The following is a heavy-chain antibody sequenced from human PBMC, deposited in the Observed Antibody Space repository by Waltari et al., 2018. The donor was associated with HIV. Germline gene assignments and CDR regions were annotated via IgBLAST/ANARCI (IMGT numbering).Heavy chain of an antibody. CDR2: IYPGDSET. V-gene: IGHV5-51*03. D-gene: IGHD6-19*01. J-gene: IGHJ3*02. Sequence: EVQLVQSGAEVNKPGESLKISCKGSGYTFSSYWIGCVRPIPEKGLELLGVIYPGDSETRYSPAFQGQVTISVDKSISTAYLQWSSLKASDSAIYYCARRACYSSGCRGGVDIWGQGTMVTVSS. CDR1: GYTFSSYW. CDR3: ARRACYSSGCRGGVDI.